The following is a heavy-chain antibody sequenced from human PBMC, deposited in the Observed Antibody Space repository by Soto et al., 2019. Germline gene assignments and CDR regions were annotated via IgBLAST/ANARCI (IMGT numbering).Heavy chain of an antibody. CDR3: AKLSSMIVVVITTFDY. D-gene: IGHD3-22*01. V-gene: IGHV3-23*01. CDR1: GFTFSSYA. J-gene: IGHJ4*02. Sequence: GGSLRLSCAAAGFTFSSYAMSWVRQAPGKGLEWVSAISGSGGSTYYADSVKGRFTISRDNSKNTLYLQMNSLRAEDTAVYYCAKLSSMIVVVITTFDYWGQGTLVTASS. CDR2: ISGSGGST.